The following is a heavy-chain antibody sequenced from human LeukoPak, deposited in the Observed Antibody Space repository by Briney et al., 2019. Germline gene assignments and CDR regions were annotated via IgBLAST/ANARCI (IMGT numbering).Heavy chain of an antibody. CDR1: GFTFSSYS. Sequence: PGGSLRLSCAASGFTFSSYSMNWVRQAPGKGLEWVSSISSSSSYIYYADSVKGRFTISRDNSKNTLYLQMNSLRAEDTAVYYCARGRIAAAGTGDYWGQGTLVTVSS. CDR3: ARGRIAAAGTGDY. CDR2: ISSSSSYI. V-gene: IGHV3-21*01. D-gene: IGHD6-13*01. J-gene: IGHJ4*02.